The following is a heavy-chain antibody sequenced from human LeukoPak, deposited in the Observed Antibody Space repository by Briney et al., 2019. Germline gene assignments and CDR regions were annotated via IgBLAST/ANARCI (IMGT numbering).Heavy chain of an antibody. Sequence: GGSLRLSCAASGFTFSDYYMSWIRQAPSKGLQSVSYISSSGSTIYYADSVKGRFTISRDNAKNSLYLQMNSLRAEDTAVYYCARGDKYQLLYAGSNFDYWGQGTLVTVSS. CDR1: GFTFSDYY. V-gene: IGHV3-11*01. D-gene: IGHD2-2*02. CDR3: ARGDKYQLLYAGSNFDY. J-gene: IGHJ4*02. CDR2: ISSSGSTI.